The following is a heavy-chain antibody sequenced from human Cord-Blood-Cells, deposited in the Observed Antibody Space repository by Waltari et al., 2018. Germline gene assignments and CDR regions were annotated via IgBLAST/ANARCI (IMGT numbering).Heavy chain of an antibody. CDR3: ARSRFGELYYFDY. D-gene: IGHD3-10*01. CDR1: GFTVSSTY. J-gene: IGHJ4*02. V-gene: IGHV3-53*01. Sequence: EVQLVESGGGLIQPGGSLRLSCAASGFTVSSTYMSWVRQAPGKGLEWVSVIYSGGSTYYADSVKGRFTISRDNSKNTLYLQMNSLRAEDTAVYYCARSRFGELYYFDYWGQGTLVTVSS. CDR2: IYSGGST.